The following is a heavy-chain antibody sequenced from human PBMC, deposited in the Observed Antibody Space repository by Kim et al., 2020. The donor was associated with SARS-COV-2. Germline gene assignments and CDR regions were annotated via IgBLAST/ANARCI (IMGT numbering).Heavy chain of an antibody. V-gene: IGHV4-31*03. CDR1: GGSISSGGYY. CDR2: IYYSGST. Sequence: SETLSLTCTVSGGSISSGGYYWSWIRQHPGKGLEWIGYIYYSGSTYYNPSLKSRVTISVDTSKNQFSLKLSSVTAADTAVYYCASSYLDANYGMDVWGQGTTATVSS. CDR3: ASSYLDANYGMDV. J-gene: IGHJ6*02.